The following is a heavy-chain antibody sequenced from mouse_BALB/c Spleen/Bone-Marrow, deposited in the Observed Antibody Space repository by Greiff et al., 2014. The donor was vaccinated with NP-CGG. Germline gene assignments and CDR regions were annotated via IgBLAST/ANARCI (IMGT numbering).Heavy chain of an antibody. CDR3: ARRDGNYAWFAY. Sequence: VNLVESGAELVRPGTSVKVSCKASGYAFINYLIEWVKQRPGQGLEWIGVINPGSGGTNYNEKFKGKATLTADKSSSSAYMQLSSLTSDDSAVYFCARRDGNYAWFAYWGQGTLVTVSA. CDR2: INPGSGGT. CDR1: GYAFINYL. V-gene: IGHV1-54*03. J-gene: IGHJ3*01. D-gene: IGHD2-1*01.